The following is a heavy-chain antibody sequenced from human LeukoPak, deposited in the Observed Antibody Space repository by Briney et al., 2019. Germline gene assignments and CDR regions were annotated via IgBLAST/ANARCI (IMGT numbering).Heavy chain of an antibody. CDR2: ISGDGDST. D-gene: IGHD3-22*01. J-gene: IGHJ4*02. CDR3: AKGRLITRIAN. V-gene: IGHV3-43*02. Sequence: PGRSLSLSCAASIFTFDVFATHGVPQAPGKALECGPVISGDGDSTYYANSVKGRFTISRDNSKNSMYLQMNSLRTEDTALYYCAKGRLITRIANWGQGTLVTVSS. CDR1: IFTFDVFA.